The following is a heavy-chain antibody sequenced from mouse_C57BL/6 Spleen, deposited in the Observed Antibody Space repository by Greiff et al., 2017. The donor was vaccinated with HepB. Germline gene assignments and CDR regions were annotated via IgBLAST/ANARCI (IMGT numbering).Heavy chain of an antibody. Sequence: EVKLVESGEGLVKPGGSLKLSCAASGFTFSSYAMSWVRQTPEKRLEWVAYISSGGDYIYYADTVQGRFTISRDNARNTLYLQMRSLQSEDAARYYGTRAGWDWYCDGWGTGTTVTVSS. CDR1: GFTFSSYA. J-gene: IGHJ1*03. D-gene: IGHD3-1*01. CDR3: TRAGWDWYCDG. CDR2: ISSGGDYI. V-gene: IGHV5-9-1*02.